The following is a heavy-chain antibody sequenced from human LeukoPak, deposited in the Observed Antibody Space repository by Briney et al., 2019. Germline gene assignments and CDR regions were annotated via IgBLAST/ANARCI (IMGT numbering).Heavy chain of an antibody. V-gene: IGHV3-23*01. CDR2: ISGSGGSA. CDR1: GFTFSSYA. J-gene: IGHJ4*02. D-gene: IGHD1-1*01. Sequence: GGSLRLSCAASGFTFSSYAMSWVRRAPGKGLEWVSDISGSGGSAYYADSVKGRFTISRDNSKNTLYLQMNSLRAEDTAVYYCAKDQGAYNRLRYNFPARGYYFDYWGQGTLVTVSS. CDR3: AKDQGAYNRLRYNFPARGYYFDY.